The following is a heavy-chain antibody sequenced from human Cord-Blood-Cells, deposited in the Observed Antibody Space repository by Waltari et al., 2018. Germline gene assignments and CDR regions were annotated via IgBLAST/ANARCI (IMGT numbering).Heavy chain of an antibody. CDR1: GESFSGYY. Sequence: QVQLQQWGAGLLKPSQTLSLHCAVYGESFSGYYWSWHRQPPGKGLAVIGEINHSGSTNYNPSLKSRVTISVDTSKNQFSLKLSSVTAADTAVYYCARDRARVVPAARRGIGNWFDPWGQGTLVTVSS. D-gene: IGHD2-2*01. V-gene: IGHV4-34*01. CDR2: INHSGST. CDR3: ARDRARVVPAARRGIGNWFDP. J-gene: IGHJ5*02.